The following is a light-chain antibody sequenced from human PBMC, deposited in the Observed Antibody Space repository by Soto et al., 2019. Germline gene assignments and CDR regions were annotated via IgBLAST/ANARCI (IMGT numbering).Light chain of an antibody. Sequence: DIQMTQPPSTLSASVGDRVTITCRASHSISSWLAWYQQKPGKAPNLLIYDASTLESGVPSRFSDRGFETEFPLTSSRLQRDDLATYYCQQYNSYWTFGQGIKGELK. CDR3: QQYNSYWT. V-gene: IGKV1-5*01. CDR1: HSISSW. CDR2: DAS. J-gene: IGKJ1*01.